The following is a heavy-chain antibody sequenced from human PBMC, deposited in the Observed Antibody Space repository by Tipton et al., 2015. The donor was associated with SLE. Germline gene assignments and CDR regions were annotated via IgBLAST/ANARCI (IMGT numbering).Heavy chain of an antibody. CDR3: VREADGFDV. CDR2: IYSSGSV. V-gene: IGHV3-66*03. CDR1: GFSVSNNY. J-gene: IGHJ3*01. Sequence: QLVQSGGGLIQPGGSLRLSCVASGFSVSNNYMSWVRQAPGKGLEWVSVIYSSGSVFYADSVKGRFTISRDNPNNRLYLQMNSLTGDDTAVYYCVREADGFDVWGQGTMVTVSS.